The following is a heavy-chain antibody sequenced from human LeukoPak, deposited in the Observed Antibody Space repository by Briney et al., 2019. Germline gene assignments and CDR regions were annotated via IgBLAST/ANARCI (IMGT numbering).Heavy chain of an antibody. V-gene: IGHV1-46*01. D-gene: IGHD5-12*01. J-gene: IGHJ6*03. CDR3: ARSFSGYGDYYMDV. CDR1: GYTFSTYY. CDR2: IIPSDGFT. Sequence: ASVKVSCKASGYTFSTYYVHWVRQAPGQGLEWMGMIIPSDGFTSYAQKFQGRVTMTRDMSTSTVYMELSRLRSDDTAVYYCARSFSGYGDYYMDVWGKGTTVTVSS.